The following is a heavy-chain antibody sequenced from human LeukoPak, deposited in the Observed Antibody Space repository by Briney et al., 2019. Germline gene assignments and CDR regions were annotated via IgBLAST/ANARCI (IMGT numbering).Heavy chain of an antibody. CDR1: GFTFSNAW. V-gene: IGHV3-15*01. J-gene: IGHJ4*02. CDR3: TTHYDFWSGYYRPY. Sequence: GGSLRLSCAASGFTFSNAWMSWVRQAPGKGLEWVGRIKSKTDGGTTDYAAPVKGRFTTSRDDSKNTLYLQMNSLKTEDTAVYYCTTHYDFWSGYYRPYWGQGTLVTVSS. CDR2: IKSKTDGGTT. D-gene: IGHD3-3*01.